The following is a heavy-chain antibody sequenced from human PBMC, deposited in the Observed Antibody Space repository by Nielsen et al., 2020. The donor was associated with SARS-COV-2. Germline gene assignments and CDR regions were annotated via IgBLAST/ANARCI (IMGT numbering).Heavy chain of an antibody. CDR3: ARDLGAAGLREL. V-gene: IGHV4-34*01. Sequence: SETLSLTCAVYGGSFSGYYWSWIRQPPGKGLEWIGEINHSGSTNYNPSLKSRVTISVDTSKNQFSLKLSSVTAADTAVYYCARDLGAAGLRELWGQGTLVTVSS. CDR1: GGSFSGYY. D-gene: IGHD6-25*01. J-gene: IGHJ4*02. CDR2: INHSGST.